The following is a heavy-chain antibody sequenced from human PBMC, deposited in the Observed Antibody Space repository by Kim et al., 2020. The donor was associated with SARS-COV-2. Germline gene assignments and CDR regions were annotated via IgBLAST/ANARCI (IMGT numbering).Heavy chain of an antibody. D-gene: IGHD3-22*01. CDR3: ARSFLYVMIVVVRDPSYGMDV. Sequence: GGSLRLSCAASGFTFSSYSMNWVRQAPGKGLEWVSSISSSSYIYYADSVKGRFTISRDNAKNSLYLQMNSLRAEDTAVYYCARSFLYVMIVVVRDPSYGMDVWGQGTTVTVSS. CDR2: ISSSSYI. J-gene: IGHJ6*02. CDR1: GFTFSSYS. V-gene: IGHV3-21*01.